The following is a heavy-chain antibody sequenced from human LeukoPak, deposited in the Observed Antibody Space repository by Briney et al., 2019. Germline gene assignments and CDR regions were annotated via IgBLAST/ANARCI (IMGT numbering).Heavy chain of an antibody. CDR2: ISSSGSTI. D-gene: IGHD3-3*02. V-gene: IGHV3-48*03. J-gene: IGHJ3*02. CDR3: ARDRGAFNTDAFDM. Sequence: GGSLRLSCAASGFTFSSYEMNWVRQAPGKGLEWVSYISSSGSTIYYADSVKGRFTISRDNAKNSLYLQMDSLRVEDTAIYYCARDRGAFNTDAFDMWGQGTMVTVSS. CDR1: GFTFSSYE.